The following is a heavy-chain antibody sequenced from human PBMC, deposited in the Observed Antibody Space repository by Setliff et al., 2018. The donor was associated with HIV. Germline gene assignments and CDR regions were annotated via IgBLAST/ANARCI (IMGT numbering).Heavy chain of an antibody. D-gene: IGHD1-20*01. Sequence: PSETLSLTCSVSGYSLSRGYYWDWIRQPPGKGLEWMGSIYHTGSTYSNPSLKSRVTISVDSSKNQFSLKLSSVTAADTAVYYCARSDPVDNWNPTLKWFDPWGQGTLVTVSS. CDR1: GYSLSRGYY. J-gene: IGHJ5*02. CDR2: IYHTGST. V-gene: IGHV4-38-2*01. CDR3: ARSDPVDNWNPTLKWFDP.